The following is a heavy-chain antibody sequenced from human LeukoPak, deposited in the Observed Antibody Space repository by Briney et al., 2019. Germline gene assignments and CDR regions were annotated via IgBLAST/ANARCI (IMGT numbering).Heavy chain of an antibody. D-gene: IGHD5-12*01. J-gene: IGHJ6*03. CDR3: ARVVYSGYDFRGAMDV. CDR2: ISTIGIT. CDR1: SGSISSSNYY. Sequence: SETLSLTCTVSSGSISSSNYYWSWIRQPAGKGLEWIGRISTIGITNCNPSLNSRVTISIDTSKNQFSLKLSSVTAADTAVYYCARVVYSGYDFRGAMDVWGKGTTVTVSS. V-gene: IGHV4-61*02.